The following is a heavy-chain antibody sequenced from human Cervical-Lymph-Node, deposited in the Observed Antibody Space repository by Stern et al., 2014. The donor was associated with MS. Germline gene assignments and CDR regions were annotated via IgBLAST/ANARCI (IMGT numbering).Heavy chain of an antibody. CDR1: GDTFSSYA. D-gene: IGHD1-1*01. CDR2: SGPIFGTA. J-gene: IGHJ6*02. V-gene: IGHV1-69*01. Sequence: QVQLGQSGAGVKKPGASVKVSCKTSGDTFSSYAISWVRQGPGQGLEWMGGSGPIFGTANYAEKFQGRVTITADVSTNTAYMELSRLGSDDTAVYYCARDSTTGMDVWGQGTTVTVSS. CDR3: ARDSTTGMDV.